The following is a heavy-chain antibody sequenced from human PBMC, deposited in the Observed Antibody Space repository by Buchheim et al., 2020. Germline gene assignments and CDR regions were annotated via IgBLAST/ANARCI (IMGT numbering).Heavy chain of an antibody. CDR1: GGSVSSSSYY. V-gene: IGHV4-39*01. D-gene: IGHD4-23*01. Sequence: QLQLQESGPGLVKPSETLSLTCTVSGGSVSSSSYYWGWIRQPPGKGLEWIGSIYYRGTTFYNPSLKSRVTISVDPSKNQFSLKLNSVTAADTALYYCARCADYGGKRHFDYWGQGTL. J-gene: IGHJ4*02. CDR2: IYYRGTT. CDR3: ARCADYGGKRHFDY.